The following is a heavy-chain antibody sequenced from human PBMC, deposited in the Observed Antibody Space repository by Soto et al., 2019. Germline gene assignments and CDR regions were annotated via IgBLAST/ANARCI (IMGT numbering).Heavy chain of an antibody. CDR2: TYYRSKWYN. CDR3: ASAAKGGWSSTSCYSDNNWFDP. CDR1: GDSVSSNSAA. V-gene: IGHV6-1*01. Sequence: SQTLSLTCAISGDSVSSNSAAWNWIRPSPSRGPEWLGRTYYRSKWYNDYAVSVKSLITINPDTSKNQFSLQLNSVTPEDTAVNYCASAAKGGWSSTSCYSDNNWFDPWGQGTLVTVSS. J-gene: IGHJ5*02. D-gene: IGHD2-2*01.